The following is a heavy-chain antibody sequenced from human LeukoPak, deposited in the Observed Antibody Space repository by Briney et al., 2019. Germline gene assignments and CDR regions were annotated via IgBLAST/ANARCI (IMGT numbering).Heavy chain of an antibody. Sequence: GGSLRLSCAVSGFTVSSDYMSWVRQAPGKVLEWVSVIYSGGSTYYADSVKGRFTISRDTSKNTLYLQMNSLRAEDTAMYYCARHDWFDPWGQGTLVTVSS. CDR1: GFTVSSDY. V-gene: IGHV3-66*04. CDR3: ARHDWFDP. CDR2: IYSGGST. J-gene: IGHJ5*02.